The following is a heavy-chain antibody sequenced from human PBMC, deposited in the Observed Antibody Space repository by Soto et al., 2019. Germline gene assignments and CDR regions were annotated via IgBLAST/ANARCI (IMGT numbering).Heavy chain of an antibody. CDR3: AIDRGVTVTTDYYYGMDV. J-gene: IGHJ6*02. V-gene: IGHV1-69*01. D-gene: IGHD4-4*01. CDR2: IIPIFGTA. Sequence: QVQLVQSGAEVKKPGSSVKVSCKASGGTFSSYAISWVRQAHGQGLEWMGGIIPIFGTANYAQKFQGRVTITADESTSTAYMELSSLRSEDTAVYYCAIDRGVTVTTDYYYGMDVWGQGTAVTVSS. CDR1: GGTFSSYA.